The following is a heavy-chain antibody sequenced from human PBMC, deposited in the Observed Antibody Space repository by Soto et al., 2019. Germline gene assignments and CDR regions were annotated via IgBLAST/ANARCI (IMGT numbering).Heavy chain of an antibody. Sequence: QVQLQQWGAGLLKPSETLSLTCAVYGVSLSDYYWAWIRQPPGKGLEWIGEINHSGSTNYNRSLESRVTISVDTPKDQFSLKLNSVTAADTAFYYCVRVVWETWYFDLWGRGTLVTVSS. V-gene: IGHV4-34*01. J-gene: IGHJ2*01. CDR1: GVSLSDYY. CDR2: INHSGST. D-gene: IGHD1-26*01. CDR3: VRVVWETWYFDL.